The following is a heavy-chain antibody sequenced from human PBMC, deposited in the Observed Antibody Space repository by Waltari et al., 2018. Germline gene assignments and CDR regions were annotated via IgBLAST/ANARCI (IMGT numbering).Heavy chain of an antibody. D-gene: IGHD2-21*01. CDR3: ARGLSGGDTIDY. J-gene: IGHJ4*02. Sequence: QVQLQQWGAGLLKPSETLSLTCAVYGGSLSGYYWSWTRQPPGKGLEWIGEINHSGSTNYNPSLKSRVTISVDTSKNQFSLKLSSVTAADTAVYYCARGLSGGDTIDYWGQGTLVTVSS. CDR1: GGSLSGYY. CDR2: INHSGST. V-gene: IGHV4-34*01.